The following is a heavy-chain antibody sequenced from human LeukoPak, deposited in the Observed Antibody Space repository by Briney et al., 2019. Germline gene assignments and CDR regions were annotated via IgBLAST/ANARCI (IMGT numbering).Heavy chain of an antibody. CDR1: GFTFSSYW. CDR3: AREDCSGGSCLFDY. V-gene: IGHV3-74*01. Sequence: PGGSLRLSCAASGFTFSSYWMHWLRQAPGKGLVWVSRINSDGSDISYADSVKGRFTISRDNSKNTLYLQMNSLRAEDTAVCYCAREDCSGGSCLFDYWGQGTLVTVSS. J-gene: IGHJ4*02. D-gene: IGHD2-15*01. CDR2: INSDGSDI.